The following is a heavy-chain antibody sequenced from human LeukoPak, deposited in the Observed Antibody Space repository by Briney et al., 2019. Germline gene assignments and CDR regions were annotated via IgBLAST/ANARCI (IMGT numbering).Heavy chain of an antibody. D-gene: IGHD3-22*01. CDR2: IDPRGST. CDR3: ARGRWLLLNL. CDR1: GESFSGYY. J-gene: IGHJ5*02. V-gene: IGHV4-34*01. Sequence: SETLSLTCTVYGESFSGYYWTWIRQPPWKGLEWIGEIDPRGSTNYNPSLKSRVTISVDTSQNQISLKLNSVTAADTAVYFCARGRWLLLNLWGQGSLVTVSS.